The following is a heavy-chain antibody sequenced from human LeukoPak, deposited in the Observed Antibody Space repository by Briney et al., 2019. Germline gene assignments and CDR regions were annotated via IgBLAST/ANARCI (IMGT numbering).Heavy chain of an antibody. CDR2: INHSGST. CDR3: ARAVYCGGDCYPQDYYYYGMDV. V-gene: IGHV4-34*01. CDR1: GGSFSGYY. D-gene: IGHD2-21*02. Sequence: SETLSLTCAVYGGSFSGYYWSWIRQPPGKGLEWIGEINHSGSTNYNPSLKSRVTISVDTCKNQFSLKLSSVTAADTAVYYCARAVYCGGDCYPQDYYYYGMDVWGQGTTVTVSS. J-gene: IGHJ6*02.